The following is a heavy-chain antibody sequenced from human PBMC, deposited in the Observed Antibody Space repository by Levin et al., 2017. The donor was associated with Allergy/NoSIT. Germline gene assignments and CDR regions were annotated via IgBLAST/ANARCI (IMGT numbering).Heavy chain of an antibody. CDR3: ARESPDVDTAHFDY. V-gene: IGHV1-69*04. D-gene: IGHD5-18*01. Sequence: ASVKVSCKASGGTFSSYAISWVRQAPGQGLEWMGRIIPILGIANYAQKFQGRVTITADKSTSTAYMELSSLRSEDTAVYYCARESPDVDTAHFDYWGQGTLVTVSS. J-gene: IGHJ4*02. CDR2: IIPILGIA. CDR1: GGTFSSYA.